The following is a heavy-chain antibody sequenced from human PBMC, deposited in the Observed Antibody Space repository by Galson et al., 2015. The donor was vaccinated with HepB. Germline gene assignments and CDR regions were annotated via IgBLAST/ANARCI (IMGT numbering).Heavy chain of an antibody. V-gene: IGHV4-34*01. CDR3: ARGRIFRYSSRVVTAEYFQH. CDR1: GGSFSGYY. D-gene: IGHD6-13*01. CDR2: INHSGST. Sequence: SETLSLTCAVYGGSFSGYYWSWIRQPPGKGLEWIGEINHSGSTNYNPSLKSRVTISVDTSKNQFSLKLSSVTAADTAVYYCARGRIFRYSSRVVTAEYFQHWGQGTLVTVSS. J-gene: IGHJ1*01.